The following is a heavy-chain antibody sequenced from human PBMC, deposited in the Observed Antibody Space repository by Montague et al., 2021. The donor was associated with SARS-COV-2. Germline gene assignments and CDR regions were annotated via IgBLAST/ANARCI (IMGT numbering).Heavy chain of an antibody. CDR2: TYYRSKWYN. J-gene: IGHJ5*02. V-gene: IGHV6-1*01. CDR3: AREDPYCTNGVCYTGNWFDP. D-gene: IGHD2-8*01. CDR1: GDSVSSNSAA. Sequence: CAISGDSVSSNSAAWNWIRQSPSRGLEWLGRTYYRSKWYNDYAVSVKSRITINPDTSKNQFSLQLNSVTPEDTAVYYCAREDPYCTNGVCYTGNWFDPWGQGTLVTVSS.